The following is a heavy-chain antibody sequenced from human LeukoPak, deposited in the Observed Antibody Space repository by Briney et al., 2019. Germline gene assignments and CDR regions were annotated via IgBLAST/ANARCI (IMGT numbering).Heavy chain of an antibody. CDR2: ISSSSSYI. CDR3: ARDQDSGSYYGGAFDI. CDR1: GFTFSSYS. Sequence: PGGSLRLSCAASGFTFSSYSMNWVRQAPGKGLEWVSPISSSSSYIYYADSVKGRFTISRDNAKNSLYLQMNSLRAEDTAVYYCARDQDSGSYYGGAFDIWGQGTMVTVSS. D-gene: IGHD1-26*01. J-gene: IGHJ3*02. V-gene: IGHV3-21*01.